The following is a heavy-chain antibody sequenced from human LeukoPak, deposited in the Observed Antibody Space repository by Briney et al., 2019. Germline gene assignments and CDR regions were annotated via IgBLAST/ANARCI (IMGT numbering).Heavy chain of an antibody. CDR2: SNPSGGST. CDR1: GYTFTSYY. V-gene: IGHV1-46*01. D-gene: IGHD3-10*02. Sequence: RASVKVSCKASGYTFTSYYMHWVRQAPGQGLEWMGISNPSGGSTSYAQKFQGRVTMTRDTSTSTVYMELSSLRSEDTAVYYCARVPRKGALVMFHWGQGTLVTVSS. J-gene: IGHJ4*02. CDR3: ARVPRKGALVMFH.